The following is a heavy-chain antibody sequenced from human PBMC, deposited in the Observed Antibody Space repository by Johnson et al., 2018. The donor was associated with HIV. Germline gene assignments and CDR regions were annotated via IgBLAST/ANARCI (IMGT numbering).Heavy chain of an antibody. CDR1: GFTFSSYA. D-gene: IGHD3-16*01. V-gene: IGHV3-30*04. J-gene: IGHJ3*02. Sequence: QVHLVESGGGVVQPGRSLRLSCAASGFTFSSYAMHWVRQAPGKGLEWVAVISYEGSNRYYADSVTGRFTISRDNSKNTLYLQMNSLRAEDTAVYYCAGGGGAMAIHAFDIWGQGTMVTVSS. CDR2: ISYEGSNR. CDR3: AGGGGAMAIHAFDI.